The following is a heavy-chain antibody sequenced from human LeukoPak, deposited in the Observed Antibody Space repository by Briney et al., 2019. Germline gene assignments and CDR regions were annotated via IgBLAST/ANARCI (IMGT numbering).Heavy chain of an antibody. J-gene: IGHJ5*02. D-gene: IGHD3-9*01. CDR3: ARDPSRAYYDILTGSDPNWFDP. CDR2: IKQDGSEK. Sequence: GGSLRLSCAASGFTFSSYWMSWVRQAPGKGLEWVANIKQDGSEKYYVDSVKGRFTISRDNAKNSLYLQMNSLRAEDTAVYYCARDPSRAYYDILTGSDPNWFDPWGQGTLVTVSS. CDR1: GFTFSSYW. V-gene: IGHV3-7*01.